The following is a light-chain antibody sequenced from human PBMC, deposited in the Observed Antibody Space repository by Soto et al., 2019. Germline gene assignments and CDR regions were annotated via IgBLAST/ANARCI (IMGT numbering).Light chain of an antibody. CDR2: GNN. CDR3: QSYDSSLSGWV. Sequence: QSVLTQPPSVSGAPGQRVTISCTGSSSNIGAGYDVHWYQQLPGTAPKLLIYGNNNRPSGVPDRFSGSKSGTSAALAITGLQAEDEADYYCQSYDSSLSGWVFGGGTELTAL. J-gene: IGLJ3*02. CDR1: SSNIGAGYD. V-gene: IGLV1-40*01.